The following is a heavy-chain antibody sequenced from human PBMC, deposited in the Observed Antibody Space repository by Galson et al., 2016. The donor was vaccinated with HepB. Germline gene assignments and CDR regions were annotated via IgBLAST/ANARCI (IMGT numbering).Heavy chain of an antibody. CDR3: AILETSHHARDFEY. CDR1: GFIFSSYS. Sequence: SLRLSCAASGFIFSSYSMNWFRQAPGKGLEWVSSISGSSEYIHYADSMKGRFTISRDNAKNPLSLQMDSLRAEDTAVYYCAILETSHHARDFEYWGQGILVTVSS. D-gene: IGHD1-7*01. CDR2: ISGSSEYI. J-gene: IGHJ4*02. V-gene: IGHV3-21*01.